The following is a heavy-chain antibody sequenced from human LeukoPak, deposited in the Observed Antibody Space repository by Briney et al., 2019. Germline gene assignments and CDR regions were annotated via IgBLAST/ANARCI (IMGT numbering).Heavy chain of an antibody. CDR1: GGSITSYY. CDR2: IHYSGST. J-gene: IGHJ4*02. CDR3: ARDSSGPSYHFDY. Sequence: SETLSLTCTVSGGSITSYYWSWIRQPPGKGLEWMGYIHYSGSTNYNPSLKSRVTISVDTSKNQFSLNLNSVTAADTAVYYCARDSSGPSYHFDYWGQGTLVTVSS. D-gene: IGHD6-19*01. V-gene: IGHV4-59*01.